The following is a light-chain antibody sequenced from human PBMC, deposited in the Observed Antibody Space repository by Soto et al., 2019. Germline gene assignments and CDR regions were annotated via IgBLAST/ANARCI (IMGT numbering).Light chain of an antibody. Sequence: EIVMTQSPATLSVSPGERATLSCRASQSVSSNLAWYQQKPGQAPRLLIYGASTRATGIPARFSGSGSGTEFTLTISRLQSEDFAVYYCQQYNNWPLTFGGGTKLE. CDR1: QSVSSN. CDR2: GAS. CDR3: QQYNNWPLT. V-gene: IGKV3-15*01. J-gene: IGKJ4*01.